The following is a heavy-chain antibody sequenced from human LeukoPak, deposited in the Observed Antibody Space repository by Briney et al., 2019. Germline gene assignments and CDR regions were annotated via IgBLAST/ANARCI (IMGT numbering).Heavy chain of an antibody. Sequence: SETLSLTCSVSGVSFTGYYWSWIRQSSGKGLEWIAEINHRGHTNFDPSLRGQVTVSIDTSREQFSLNVTSVTAADTAVYFCARGSGSYTGAVDYWGQGTHVIVSS. CDR2: INHRGHT. CDR3: ARGSGSYTGAVDY. CDR1: GVSFTGYY. V-gene: IGHV4-34*01. D-gene: IGHD3-16*01. J-gene: IGHJ4*01.